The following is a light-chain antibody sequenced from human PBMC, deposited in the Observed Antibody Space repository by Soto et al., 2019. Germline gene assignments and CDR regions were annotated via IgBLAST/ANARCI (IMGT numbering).Light chain of an antibody. CDR3: SSYTTSNTAV. CDR2: DVS. V-gene: IGLV2-14*03. CDR1: SSDVGGYNY. J-gene: IGLJ3*02. Sequence: QSALTQPASVSGSPGQSIAISCTGTSSDVGGYNYVSWYQRHPGKTPKLIIYDVSNRPSGVSDRFSGSRSGNTASLTISGLQAEDEADYYCSSYTTSNTAVFGGGTKLTVL.